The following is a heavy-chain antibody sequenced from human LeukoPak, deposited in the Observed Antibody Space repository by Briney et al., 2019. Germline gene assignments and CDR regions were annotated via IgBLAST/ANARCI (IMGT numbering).Heavy chain of an antibody. V-gene: IGHV4-59*08. CDR3: ARSIFHTWGAFDI. CDR1: GCSISSYY. CDR2: IYYSGST. Sequence: SETLSLTCTVTGCSISSYYWSLIRQPPGKGLEWIGYIYYSGSTNYNPSLKSRVTISVDTSKNQFSLKLSSVTAADTAVYYCARSIFHTWGAFDIWGQGTMVTVSS. D-gene: IGHD3-3*01. J-gene: IGHJ3*02.